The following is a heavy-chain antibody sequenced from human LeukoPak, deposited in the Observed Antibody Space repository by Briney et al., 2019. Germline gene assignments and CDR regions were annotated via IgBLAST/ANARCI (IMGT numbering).Heavy chain of an antibody. CDR1: GYSISSGYF. V-gene: IGHV4-38-2*02. Sequence: PSETLSLTCTVSGYSISSGYFWGWIRQPPGKGLECIGTIYHSGSTYYNPSLKSRVTISVDTPKNQFSLKLSSVTAADTAVYYCARRPAIYYFDYWGQGTLVTVSS. CDR3: ARRPAIYYFDY. CDR2: IYHSGST. J-gene: IGHJ4*02. D-gene: IGHD2-2*01.